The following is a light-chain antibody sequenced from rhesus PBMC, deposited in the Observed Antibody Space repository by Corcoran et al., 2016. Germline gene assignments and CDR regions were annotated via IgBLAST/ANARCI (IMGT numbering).Light chain of an antibody. CDR3: QVWDSSSDTYI. CDR2: ADR. J-gene: IGLJ1*01. V-gene: IGLV3-25*01. CDR1: NIGSKY. Sequence: SYELTQPPSVSAASGQTATITCAGDNIGSKYVHWYRQKPAQAPVEVIFADRTRPSGIPERFSGSNSGNTATLTISGVEAGDESDFYCQVWDSSSDTYIFGAGTRLTVL.